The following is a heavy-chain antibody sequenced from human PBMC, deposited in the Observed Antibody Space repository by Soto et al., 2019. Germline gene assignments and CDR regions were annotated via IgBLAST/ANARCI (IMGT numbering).Heavy chain of an antibody. D-gene: IGHD1-26*01. J-gene: IGHJ4*02. CDR3: SGGAGDAF. CDR2: TNQDGSEK. Sequence: EVHLVEYGGGLVQTGGSLRLSCAISESTVRRDWMNWVRQAPGKGLEWVAHTNQDGSEKYYVDFVKGRFTISRDNAKNSRYLQMISLRVGDTVMYNCSGGAGDAFWGQGTLVTVSS. CDR1: ESTVRRDW. V-gene: IGHV3-7*04.